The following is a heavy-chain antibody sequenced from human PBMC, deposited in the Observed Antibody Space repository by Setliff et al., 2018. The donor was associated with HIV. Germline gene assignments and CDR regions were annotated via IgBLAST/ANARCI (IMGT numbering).Heavy chain of an antibody. V-gene: IGHV4-59*08. J-gene: IGHJ4*02. CDR1: GDSISTDY. Sequence: PSETLSLTCTVSGDSISTDYWTWIRQPPGKGLEWIGYIYNSASISYNPSLKSRVTISVDTSKNQFSLKLSSVTAADTAVYYCARHSPSDYWGQGTLVTVSS. CDR3: ARHSPSDY. CDR2: IYNSASI.